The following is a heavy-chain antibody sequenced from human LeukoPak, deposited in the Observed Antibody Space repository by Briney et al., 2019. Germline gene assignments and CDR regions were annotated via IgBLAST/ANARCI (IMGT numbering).Heavy chain of an antibody. CDR1: GFTFSYYA. CDR3: ATSYGSGSYYNPYYLDC. D-gene: IGHD3-10*01. J-gene: IGHJ4*02. Sequence: GGSLRLSCAASGFTFSYYAMSWVRQPPGKGLEWVSTISGSAGSTYYADSVKGRFTVSRDNSKSTLYLQMNSLRAEDTAVYYCATSYGSGSYYNPYYLDCWGQGTLVTVSS. V-gene: IGHV3-23*01. CDR2: ISGSAGST.